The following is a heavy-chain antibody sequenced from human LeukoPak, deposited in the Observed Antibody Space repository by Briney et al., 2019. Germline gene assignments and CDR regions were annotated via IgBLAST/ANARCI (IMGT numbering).Heavy chain of an antibody. V-gene: IGHV3-9*01. CDR3: AKDYYYDSSGFDY. CDR1: GFTFDDYA. Sequence: PGRSLRLSCAASGFTFDDYAMHWVRQAPGKGLEWVSGISWNSGSIGYADSVKGRFTASRDNAKNSLYLQMNSLRAEDTALYYCAKDYYYDSSGFDYWGQGTLVTVSS. J-gene: IGHJ4*02. CDR2: ISWNSGSI. D-gene: IGHD3-22*01.